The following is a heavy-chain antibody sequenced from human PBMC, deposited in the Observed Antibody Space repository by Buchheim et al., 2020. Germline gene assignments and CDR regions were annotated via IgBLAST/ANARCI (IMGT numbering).Heavy chain of an antibody. CDR2: ISYDGNNK. CDR3: AKDSVLGSTYYYYGMEV. Sequence: QVQLVESGGGVVQPGRSLRLSCAASGFIFSIYGIHWVRQAPGKGLEWVALISYDGNNKHYADSVKGRFTISRDNSNNALYLQRNSLRAEDTAVYYCAKDSVLGSTYYYYGMEVWGQGTT. J-gene: IGHJ6*02. CDR1: GFIFSIYG. D-gene: IGHD1-7*01. V-gene: IGHV3-30*18.